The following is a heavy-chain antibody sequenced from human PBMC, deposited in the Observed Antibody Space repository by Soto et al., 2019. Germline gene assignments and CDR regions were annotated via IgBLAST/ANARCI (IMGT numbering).Heavy chain of an antibody. CDR2: IIPIFGTA. CDR3: ARDTGRGGVIAPPTAYNWFDP. CDR1: GGTFSSYA. Sequence: GASVKVSCKASGGTFSSYAISWVRQAPGQGLEWMGGIIPIFGTANYAQKFQGRVTITADESTSTAYMELSSLRSEDTAVYYCARDTGRGGVIAPPTAYNWFDPWGQGTLVTVSS. D-gene: IGHD3-16*02. V-gene: IGHV1-69*13. J-gene: IGHJ5*02.